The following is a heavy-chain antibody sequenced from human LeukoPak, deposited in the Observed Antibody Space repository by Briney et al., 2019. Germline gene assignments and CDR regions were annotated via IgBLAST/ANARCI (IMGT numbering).Heavy chain of an antibody. D-gene: IGHD3-9*01. J-gene: IGHJ4*02. CDR3: ARSRYFDHFDY. V-gene: IGHV3-48*04. Sequence: GGSLRLSCAASGFTFSSYGMHWVRQAPGKGLEWVAYISNGGSNIRYADSVKGRLTISRDNAKNSLYLQMNSLRAEDTAVYYCARSRYFDHFDYWGQGTLVTVSS. CDR2: ISNGGSNI. CDR1: GFTFSSYG.